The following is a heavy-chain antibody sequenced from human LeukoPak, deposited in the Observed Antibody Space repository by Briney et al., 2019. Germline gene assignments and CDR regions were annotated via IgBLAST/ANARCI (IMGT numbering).Heavy chain of an antibody. V-gene: IGHV3-21*01. Sequence: PGGSLRLSCAASGFTFSSYSMNWVRQAPGKGLEWVSSISSSSSYIYYADSVKGRFTISRDNAKNSLYLQMNSLRAEDTAVYYCARAVWPYYYYMDVWGKGTTVTVSS. CDR2: ISSSSSYI. CDR1: GFTFSSYS. J-gene: IGHJ6*03. CDR3: ARAVWPYYYYMDV.